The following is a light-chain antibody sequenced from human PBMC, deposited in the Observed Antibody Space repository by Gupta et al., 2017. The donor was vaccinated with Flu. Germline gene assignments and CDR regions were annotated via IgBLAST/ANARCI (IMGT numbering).Light chain of an antibody. V-gene: IGKV3D-15*01. CDR2: GTS. CDR1: QSIGSN. CDR3: QQYDNWPPVT. Sequence: EIVMTQSPATLSVSPGERATLSCRASQSIGSNLAWYQQKPGQAPGPLIYGTSTRATGVPARFSGTGSGTEFTLTISSLQSEDFAVYYCQQYDNWPPVTFGPGTKVDIK. J-gene: IGKJ3*01.